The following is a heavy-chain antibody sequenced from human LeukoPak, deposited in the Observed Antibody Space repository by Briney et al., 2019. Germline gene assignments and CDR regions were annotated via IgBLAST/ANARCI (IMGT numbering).Heavy chain of an antibody. CDR3: ARELTSTVSGYAYFDY. D-gene: IGHD5-12*01. CDR1: GGSISPYY. J-gene: IGHJ4*02. V-gene: IGHV4-59*01. Sequence: PSETLSLTCTVSGGSISPYYWTWIRQPPGKGLEWIGYIYYSGHTNYSPSLKSRVTISVDTSKNQFSLKLSSVTAADTAVYYCARELTSTVSGYAYFDYWGQGTLATVSS. CDR2: IYYSGHT.